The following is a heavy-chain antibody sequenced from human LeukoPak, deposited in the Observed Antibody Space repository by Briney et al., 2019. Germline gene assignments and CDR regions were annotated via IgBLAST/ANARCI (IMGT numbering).Heavy chain of an antibody. CDR2: IKQDGTEK. CDR1: GFTFSTYW. CDR3: ARVRDPRQYYYDNSGYRNAFDI. J-gene: IGHJ3*02. D-gene: IGHD3-22*01. V-gene: IGHV3-7*01. Sequence: GGSLRLSCAASGFTFSTYWMSWVRQAPGKGLEWVANIKQDGTEKYYVDSVKGRFTISRDNAKNSLYLQMNSLRAEDTAVYYCARVRDPRQYYYDNSGYRNAFDIWGQGTMVTVSS.